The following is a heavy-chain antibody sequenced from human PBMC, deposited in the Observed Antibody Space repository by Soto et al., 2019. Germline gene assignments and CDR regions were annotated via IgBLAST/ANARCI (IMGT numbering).Heavy chain of an antibody. CDR2: IHYDGTT. J-gene: IGHJ4*02. V-gene: IGHV4-39*01. Sequence: SETLSLTCTVSGGSVSSSSYFCGCIRQSPGKGLEWIGNIHYDGTTYYNASLKSRVTISVDTPKNQFSLKLNSVTAADSAVYSCARGLGYYFDSWGQGTLVTVSS. CDR3: ARGLGYYFDS. CDR1: GGSVSSSSYF. D-gene: IGHD5-12*01.